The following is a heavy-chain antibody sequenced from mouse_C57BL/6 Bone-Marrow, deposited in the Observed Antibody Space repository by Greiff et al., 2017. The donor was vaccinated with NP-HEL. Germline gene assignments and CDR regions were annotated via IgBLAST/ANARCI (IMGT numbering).Heavy chain of an antibody. J-gene: IGHJ4*01. CDR3: ARGVYSNDAMDY. CDR1: GYSITSGYY. CDR2: ISYDGSN. V-gene: IGHV3-6*01. D-gene: IGHD2-5*01. Sequence: EVQLVESGPGLVKPSQSLSLTCSVTGYSITSGYYWNWIRQFPGNKLEWMGYISYDGSNNYNPSLKNRISITRDTSNNQFFLKLNSVTTEDTATYYCARGVYSNDAMDYWGQGTSVTVSS.